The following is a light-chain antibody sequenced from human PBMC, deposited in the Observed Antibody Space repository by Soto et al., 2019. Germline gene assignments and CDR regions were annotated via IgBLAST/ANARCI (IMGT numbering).Light chain of an antibody. J-gene: IGLJ2*01. CDR3: QVWDSSSDHVV. CDR1: NIGSKS. V-gene: IGLV3-21*02. CDR2: DDS. Sequence: SYELTQPPSVSVAPGQTARITCGGTNIGSKSVHWYQQKPGQAPVLVVYDDSDRPSGIPERFSGSNSGNTATLTISRVEAGDEADYYCQVWDSSSDHVVIGGGTKLTVL.